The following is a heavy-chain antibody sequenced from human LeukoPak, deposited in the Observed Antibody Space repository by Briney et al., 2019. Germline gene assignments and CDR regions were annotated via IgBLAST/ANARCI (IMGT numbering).Heavy chain of an antibody. CDR1: GGSFSGYY. CDR2: INHSGST. J-gene: IGHJ6*03. CDR3: ARRRGVQLWTPYYYMDV. Sequence: SETLSLTCAVYGGSFSGYYWSWIRQPPGKGLEWIGEINHSGSTNYNPSLKGRVTISVDTSKNQFSLKLSSVTAADTAVYYCARRRGVQLWTPYYYMDVWGKGTTVTISS. V-gene: IGHV4-34*01. D-gene: IGHD5-18*01.